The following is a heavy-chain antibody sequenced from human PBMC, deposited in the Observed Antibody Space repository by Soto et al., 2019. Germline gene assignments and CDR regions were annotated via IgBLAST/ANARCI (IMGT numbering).Heavy chain of an antibody. J-gene: IGHJ4*02. Sequence: PGGSLRLSCTASGFNFGDYAMSWVRQAPGKGLEWVGLTRAYGGTTDYAASVKGRFIISRDDSRSTAYLQMNSLKTEDTAIYYCTRDLLPSSWYPFDYWGQGTLVTVSS. D-gene: IGHD6-13*01. CDR3: TRDLLPSSWYPFDY. CDR1: GFNFGDYA. V-gene: IGHV3-49*04. CDR2: TRAYGGTT.